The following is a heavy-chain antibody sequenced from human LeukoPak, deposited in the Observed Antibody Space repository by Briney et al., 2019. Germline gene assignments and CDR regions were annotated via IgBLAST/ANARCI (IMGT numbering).Heavy chain of an antibody. CDR1: GHTFTSYY. V-gene: IGHV1-18*04. CDR2: ISTYTGNS. CDR3: ARTMTTLTTHGELDF. D-gene: IGHD4-17*01. Sequence: ASVKVSCKASGHTFTSYYMHWVRQAPGQGLEWMGRISTYTGNSNYAQKYQDRVTMTTDTSTSTAYMELRNLSSDDTAVYYCARTMTTLTTHGELDFWGQGTLVTVSS. J-gene: IGHJ4*02.